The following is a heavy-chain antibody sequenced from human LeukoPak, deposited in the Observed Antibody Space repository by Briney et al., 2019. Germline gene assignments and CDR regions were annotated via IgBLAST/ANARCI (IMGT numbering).Heavy chain of an antibody. J-gene: IGHJ4*02. D-gene: IGHD4-11*01. V-gene: IGHV3-23*01. CDR2: ISGSGGST. CDR3: ARKRMTTVRSPPDY. Sequence: PGGSLRLSCAASGFTFSSYAMSWVRQAPGKGLEWVSAISGSGGSTYYADSVKGRFTISRDNSKNTLYLQMNSLRAEDTAVYYCARKRMTTVRSPPDYWGQGTLVTVSS. CDR1: GFTFSSYA.